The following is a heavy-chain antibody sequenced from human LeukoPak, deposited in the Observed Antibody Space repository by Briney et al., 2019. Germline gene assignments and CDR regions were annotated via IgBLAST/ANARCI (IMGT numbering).Heavy chain of an antibody. D-gene: IGHD3-16*01. J-gene: IGHJ4*02. CDR2: IIDSGGST. V-gene: IGHV3-23*01. CDR1: GFTFSSFA. CDR3: ARGSRATYDY. Sequence: GGSPRLSCAASGFTFSSFAMTWVRQAPGKGLEWVSSIIDSGGSTYYADSVAGRLTISRDNSKNTLYLQLNSLRVDDTAVYYCARGSRATYDYWGQGTLVTVFS.